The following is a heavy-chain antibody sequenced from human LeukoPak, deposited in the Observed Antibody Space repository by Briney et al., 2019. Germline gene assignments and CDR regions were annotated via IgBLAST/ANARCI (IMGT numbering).Heavy chain of an antibody. CDR1: GFTFSSYW. V-gene: IGHV3-74*01. Sequence: GGSLRLSWAASGFTFSSYWMNWVRQAPGKGLVWVSRIASDGSSTTYADSVKGRFSISRDNAKNTLYLQMNSLRVEDTAVYYCARGRPHGNDYWGQGTLVTVSS. J-gene: IGHJ4*02. CDR2: IASDGSST. CDR3: ARGRPHGNDY. D-gene: IGHD4-23*01.